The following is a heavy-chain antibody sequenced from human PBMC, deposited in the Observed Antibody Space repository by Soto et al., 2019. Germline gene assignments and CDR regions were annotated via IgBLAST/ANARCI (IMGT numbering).Heavy chain of an antibody. CDR2: IIPIFGTA. Sequence: AASVKVSCKASGGTFSSYAISWVRQAPGQGLEWMGGIIPIFGTANYAQKFKGRVTITADESTSTAYMELSSLRSEDTAVYYCARGPLRFLEWFPNWFDPWGQGTLVTVSS. J-gene: IGHJ5*02. CDR3: ARGPLRFLEWFPNWFDP. D-gene: IGHD3-3*01. V-gene: IGHV1-69*13. CDR1: GGTFSSYA.